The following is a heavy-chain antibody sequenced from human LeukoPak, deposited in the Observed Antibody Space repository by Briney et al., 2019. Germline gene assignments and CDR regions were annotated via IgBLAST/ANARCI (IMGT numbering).Heavy chain of an antibody. J-gene: IGHJ4*02. Sequence: GESLKISCEGSGYRFTNYWIGWVRQMPGKGLECMGIIYPGDSDIRYSPPFQGQVTISADKSISTAYLQWSSLKASDTAMYYCARGYGGNPGGFDYWGQGTLVTVSS. CDR2: IYPGDSDI. CDR1: GYRFTNYW. CDR3: ARGYGGNPGGFDY. V-gene: IGHV5-51*01. D-gene: IGHD4-23*01.